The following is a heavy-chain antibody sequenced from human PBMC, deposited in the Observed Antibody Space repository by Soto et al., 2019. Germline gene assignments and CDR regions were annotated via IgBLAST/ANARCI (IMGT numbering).Heavy chain of an antibody. CDR3: ARAPKVSGSSQTRPDF. J-gene: IGHJ4*02. V-gene: IGHV4-4*02. Sequence: SETLSLTCTVSGGSISSSNWWSWIRQPPGKGLEWIGEISQSGNTNYSPSLKSRVSISIDTSKKQFSLNLASVSAADTAVHYCARAPKVSGSSQTRPDFWGQGTLVTVSS. CDR1: GGSISSSNW. CDR2: ISQSGNT. D-gene: IGHD6-6*01.